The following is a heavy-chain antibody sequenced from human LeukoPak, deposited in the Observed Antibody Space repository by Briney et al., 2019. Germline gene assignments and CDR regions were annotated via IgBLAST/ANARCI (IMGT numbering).Heavy chain of an antibody. Sequence: KSSETLSLTCAVYGGSFSGYYWSWIRQPPGKGLEWIGEINHSGSTNYNPSLKSRVTVSVDTSENQFSLRLSSVTAADTALYYCARLTIAAASGFDYWGQGTLVTVSS. CDR3: ARLTIAAASGFDY. D-gene: IGHD6-13*01. CDR2: INHSGST. V-gene: IGHV4-34*01. J-gene: IGHJ4*02. CDR1: GGSFSGYY.